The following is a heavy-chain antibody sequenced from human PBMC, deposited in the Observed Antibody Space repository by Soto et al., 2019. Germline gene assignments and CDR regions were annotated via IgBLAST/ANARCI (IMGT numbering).Heavy chain of an antibody. Sequence: GASVKVSFKASGYTFTSYGISWVRQAPGQGLEWMGWINPNSGGTNYAQKFQGRVTMTRDTSISTAYMELSRLRSDDTAVYYCARDQGSSEAYYYYYGMDVWGQGTTVTVSS. CDR1: GYTFTSYG. D-gene: IGHD6-6*01. V-gene: IGHV1-2*02. J-gene: IGHJ6*02. CDR2: INPNSGGT. CDR3: ARDQGSSEAYYYYYGMDV.